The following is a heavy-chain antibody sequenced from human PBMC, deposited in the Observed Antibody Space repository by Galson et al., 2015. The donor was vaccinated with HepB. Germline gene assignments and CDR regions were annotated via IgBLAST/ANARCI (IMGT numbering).Heavy chain of an antibody. CDR1: GGTFSSYA. Sequence: SVKVSCKASGGTFSSYAISWVRQAPGQGLEWMGGIIPTFGTANYAQKFQGRVTITADESTSTAYMELSSLRSEDTAVYYCARGSYGSSYYYYGMDVWGQGTTVTVSS. CDR2: IIPTFGTA. CDR3: ARGSYGSSYYYYGMDV. V-gene: IGHV1-69*13. D-gene: IGHD3-10*01. J-gene: IGHJ6*02.